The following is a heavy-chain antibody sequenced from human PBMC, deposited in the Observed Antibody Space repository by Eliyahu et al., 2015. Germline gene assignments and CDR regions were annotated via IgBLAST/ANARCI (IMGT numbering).Heavy chain of an antibody. CDR2: IYSGGST. D-gene: IGHD6-19*01. Sequence: EVQLVESGGGLVQPGGSLXLSCAASGFTVSSNYMSWVRQAPGKGLEWVSVIYSGGSTYYADSVKGRFTISRDNSKNTLYLQMNSLRAEDTAVYYCARVLHTYSSGWYVFDPWGQGTLVTVSS. CDR1: GFTVSSNY. J-gene: IGHJ5*02. V-gene: IGHV3-66*01. CDR3: ARVLHTYSSGWYVFDP.